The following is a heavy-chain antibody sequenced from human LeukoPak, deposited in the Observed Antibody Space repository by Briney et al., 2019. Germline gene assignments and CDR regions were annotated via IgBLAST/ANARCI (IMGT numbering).Heavy chain of an antibody. D-gene: IGHD3-9*01. CDR3: ARDVLRYFDWLPHDAFDI. CDR1: GGTFSSYA. V-gene: IGHV1-69*05. CDR2: IIPIFGTA. Sequence: ASVKVSCKASGGTFSSYAISWVRQAPGQGPEWMGRIIPIFGTANYAQKFQGRVTITTDESTSTAYTELSSLRSEDTAVYYCARDVLRYFDWLPHDAFDIWGQGTMVTVSS. J-gene: IGHJ3*02.